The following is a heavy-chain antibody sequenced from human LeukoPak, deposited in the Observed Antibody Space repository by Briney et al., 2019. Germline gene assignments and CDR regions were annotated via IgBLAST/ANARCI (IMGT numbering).Heavy chain of an antibody. Sequence: SETLSLTCTVSGGSISSYFWSWIRQPPGKGLEWIGYIYYSGSTDYNPSLKSRVTISVDTSKNQFSLKLSSVTAADTAVYYCARLQGCSGGSCYPYFDYWGQGTLVTASS. J-gene: IGHJ4*02. CDR3: ARLQGCSGGSCYPYFDY. D-gene: IGHD2-15*01. CDR2: IYYSGST. V-gene: IGHV4-59*08. CDR1: GGSISSYF.